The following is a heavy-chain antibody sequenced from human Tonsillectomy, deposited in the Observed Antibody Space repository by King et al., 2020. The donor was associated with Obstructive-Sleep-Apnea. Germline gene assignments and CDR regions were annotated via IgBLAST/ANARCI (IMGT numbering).Heavy chain of an antibody. CDR2: IKQDGSEK. D-gene: IGHD5-12*01. J-gene: IGHJ6*02. CDR1: GFTFSNCW. V-gene: IGHV3-7*03. CDR3: AGGLFVAYVDYGMDV. Sequence: EVQLVESGGGLVQPGGSLRLSCAASGFTFSNCWMSWVRQAPGKGLEWVANIKQDGSEKYYVDSVKGRFTISRDNAKNSLFLQMNSLRAEDTAVYFCAGGLFVAYVDYGMDVWGHATTVTVSS.